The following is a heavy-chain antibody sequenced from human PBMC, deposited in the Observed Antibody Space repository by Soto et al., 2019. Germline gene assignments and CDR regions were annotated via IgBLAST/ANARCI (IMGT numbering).Heavy chain of an antibody. Sequence: EVQLLDSGGGLVQPGGSMTLSCAASGFSFRDYTMSWVRQAPGKVPDCISVILSNFNTYYTDSVRGRFTISRDTSKNTLYLEMNSLRAEDTAIYYCARRVNGYFDYWGQGALVTVSS. V-gene: IGHV3-23*05. CDR3: ARRVNGYFDY. CDR2: ILSNFNT. J-gene: IGHJ4*02. CDR1: GFSFRDYT. D-gene: IGHD2-8*01.